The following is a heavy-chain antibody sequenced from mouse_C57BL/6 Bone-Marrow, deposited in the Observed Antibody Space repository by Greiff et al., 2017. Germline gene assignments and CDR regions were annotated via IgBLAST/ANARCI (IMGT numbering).Heavy chain of an antibody. V-gene: IGHV1-81*01. CDR1: GYTFTSYG. D-gene: IGHD1-1*01. CDR3: SRTPYYDCGSSTDY. Sequence: QVQLQQSGAELARPGASVKLSCKASGYTFTSYGISWVKQRTGQGLEWIGEIYPRSGNTYYNEKFKGKATLTAYKSSSTAYMELRSLPSEDSVVYFWSRTPYYDCGSSTDYWGQGTTLTVSS. CDR2: IYPRSGNT. J-gene: IGHJ2*01.